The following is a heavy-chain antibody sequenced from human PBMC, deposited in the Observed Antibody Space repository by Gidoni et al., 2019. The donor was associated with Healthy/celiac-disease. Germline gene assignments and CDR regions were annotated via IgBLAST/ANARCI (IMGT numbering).Heavy chain of an antibody. D-gene: IGHD3-22*01. Sequence: SGSGGSTYYADSVKGRFTISRDNSKNTLYLQMNSLRAEDTAVYYCAKAQEGYYYDSSGYPPTLWDWGQGTLVTVSS. CDR2: SGSGGST. J-gene: IGHJ4*02. V-gene: IGHV3-23*01. CDR3: AKAQEGYYYDSSGYPPTLWD.